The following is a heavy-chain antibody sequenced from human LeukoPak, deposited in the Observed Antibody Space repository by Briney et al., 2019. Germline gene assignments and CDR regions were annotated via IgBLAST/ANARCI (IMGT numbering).Heavy chain of an antibody. J-gene: IGHJ4*02. CDR1: GYTFTGYY. Sequence: ASVKASCKASGYTFTGYYMHWVRQAPGQGLEWMGWINPNSGGTDCAQKFQGRVTMTRDTSISTAYMELSRLRSDDTAVYYCARGRGEPPRYWGQGTLVTVSS. V-gene: IGHV1-2*02. D-gene: IGHD3-10*01. CDR2: INPNSGGT. CDR3: ARGRGEPPRY.